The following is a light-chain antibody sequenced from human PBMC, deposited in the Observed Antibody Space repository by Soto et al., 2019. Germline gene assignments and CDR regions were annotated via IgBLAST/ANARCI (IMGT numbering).Light chain of an antibody. CDR2: GAS. CDR3: QQYNNGPPVT. J-gene: IGKJ1*01. Sequence: EIVLTQSPAALSVSPGERATLSCRASQSVSSSLAWYQQKPGQAPRLLIYGASTRATGIPARFSGSGSGTEFTLTISSLQSEEFAVYYCQQYNNGPPVTFGQGTKVDIK. V-gene: IGKV3-15*01. CDR1: QSVSSS.